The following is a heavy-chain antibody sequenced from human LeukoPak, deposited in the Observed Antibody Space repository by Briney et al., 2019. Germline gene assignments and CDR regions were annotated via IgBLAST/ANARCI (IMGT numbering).Heavy chain of an antibody. V-gene: IGHV1-2*06. CDR2: INVNSGGTNT. CDR3: ARDLSSTSNWELDY. Sequence: ASVKVSCKASGYTFTEYFIHLVRQAPGQGLEWMGRINVNSGGTNTNYAQNLHGRVTMTRDTSISTAYMELSRLTSDDTAVYYCARDLSSTSNWELDYWGQGTLVTVSS. J-gene: IGHJ4*02. CDR1: GYTFTEYF. D-gene: IGHD1-26*01.